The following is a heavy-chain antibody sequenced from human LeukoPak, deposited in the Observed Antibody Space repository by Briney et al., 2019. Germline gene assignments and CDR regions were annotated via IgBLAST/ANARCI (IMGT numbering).Heavy chain of an antibody. V-gene: IGHV1-2*02. CDR2: INPSSGGT. Sequence: ASVKVSCKASGYTFTGYYLHWVRQAPGQGLEWMGWINPSSGGTKYTQNFQGRVTMTRDTSISTAYMELSRLRSDDTAVYYCARVVLRYFGSDYWGQGTLVTVSS. D-gene: IGHD3-9*01. J-gene: IGHJ4*02. CDR3: ARVVLRYFGSDY. CDR1: GYTFTGYY.